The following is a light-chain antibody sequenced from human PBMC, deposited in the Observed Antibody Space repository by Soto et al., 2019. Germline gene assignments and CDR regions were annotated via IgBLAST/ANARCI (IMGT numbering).Light chain of an antibody. CDR1: QSVSSY. CDR3: QQRSNWPPTWT. V-gene: IGKV3-11*01. Sequence: EIVLTQAPATLSLSPGERATLSCRASQSVSSYLGWYQQKPDQAPRLLIYDASNRATGIPARFSGSGSGTDFTLTISSLEPEDFAVYYCQQRSNWPPTWTFGQGTKVEIK. CDR2: DAS. J-gene: IGKJ1*01.